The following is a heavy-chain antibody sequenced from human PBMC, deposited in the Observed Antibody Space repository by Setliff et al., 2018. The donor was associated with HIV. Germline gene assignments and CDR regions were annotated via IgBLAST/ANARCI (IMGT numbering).Heavy chain of an antibody. Sequence: SETLSLTCTVSGGSISSYYWSWIRQPAGKGLEWIGRIYTSGSTNYNPSLKSRVTMSVDTSKNQFSLKLSSVTAADTAVYYCARDSSIVATTHYYYYMDVWGKGTTVTVS. CDR3: ARDSSIVATTHYYYYMDV. V-gene: IGHV4-4*07. J-gene: IGHJ6*03. CDR1: GGSISSYY. CDR2: IYTSGST. D-gene: IGHD5-12*01.